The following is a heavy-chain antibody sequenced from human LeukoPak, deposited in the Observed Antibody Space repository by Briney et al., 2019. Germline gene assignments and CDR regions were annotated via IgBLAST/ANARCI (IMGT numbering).Heavy chain of an antibody. V-gene: IGHV3-30*18. CDR1: GFNFRRYG. Sequence: GGSLRLSCAASGFNFRRYGMHWVRQAPGKGLEWVAVISYDGSNKYYADSVKGRFTISRDNSKNTLYLQMNSLRAEDTAVYYCAKTYSSGWYRTVDYWGQGTLVTVSS. J-gene: IGHJ4*02. CDR2: ISYDGSNK. D-gene: IGHD6-19*01. CDR3: AKTYSSGWYRTVDY.